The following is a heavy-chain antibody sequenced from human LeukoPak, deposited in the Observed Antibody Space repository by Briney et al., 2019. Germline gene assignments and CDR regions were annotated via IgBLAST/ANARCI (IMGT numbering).Heavy chain of an antibody. V-gene: IGHV3-33*01. CDR1: GFPFSSYG. Sequence: PGGSLRLSCAASGFPFSSYGMHWVRQAPGKGLEWVAIIWYDGSNKYYADSVKGRFTISRDNSKNTLYLQMNSLRAEDTAVYYCARDWQRIGHGMDVWGQGTTVTASS. J-gene: IGHJ6*02. D-gene: IGHD2-15*01. CDR2: IWYDGSNK. CDR3: ARDWQRIGHGMDV.